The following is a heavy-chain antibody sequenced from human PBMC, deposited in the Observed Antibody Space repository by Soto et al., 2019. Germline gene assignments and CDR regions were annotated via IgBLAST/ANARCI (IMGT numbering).Heavy chain of an antibody. CDR2: IIPIFGTA. V-gene: IGHV1-69*06. Sequence: QVQLVQSGAEVKKPGSSVKVSCKASGGTFSSYAISWVRRAPGQGLEWMGGIIPIFGTANYAQKFQGRVTITADKSTSTAYMELSSLRSEDTAVYYCARDRGAGTTRNYYYGMDVWGQGTTVTVSS. D-gene: IGHD1-1*01. CDR1: GGTFSSYA. CDR3: ARDRGAGTTRNYYYGMDV. J-gene: IGHJ6*02.